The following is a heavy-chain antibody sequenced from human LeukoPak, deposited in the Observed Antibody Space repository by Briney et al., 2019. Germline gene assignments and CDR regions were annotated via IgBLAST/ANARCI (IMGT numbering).Heavy chain of an antibody. CDR1: GGSIRSYY. Sequence: SETLSLTCTVSGGSIRSYYWSWIRQPPGKGLEWIGYIYYSGSTYYNPSLKSRVTISVDTSKNQFSLKLSSVTAADTAVYYCARGGGYYDSSGYLPGTTGYYYMDVWGKGTTVTVSS. D-gene: IGHD3-22*01. J-gene: IGHJ6*03. V-gene: IGHV4-30-4*08. CDR3: ARGGGYYDSSGYLPGTTGYYYMDV. CDR2: IYYSGST.